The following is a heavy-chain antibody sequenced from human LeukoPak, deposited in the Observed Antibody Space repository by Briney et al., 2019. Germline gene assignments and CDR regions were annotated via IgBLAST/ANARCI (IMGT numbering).Heavy chain of an antibody. CDR1: GFTFSSYA. CDR3: ASLSGGSSNYYDSSGYWDY. D-gene: IGHD3-22*01. CDR2: ISGSGGST. V-gene: IGHV3-23*01. J-gene: IGHJ4*02. Sequence: PGGSLRLSCAASGFTFSSYAMSWVRQAPGKGLEWVSAISGSGGSTYYADSVKGRFTISRDNSKNTLYLQMNSLRAEDTAVYYCASLSGGSSNYYDSSGYWDYWGQGTLVTVSS.